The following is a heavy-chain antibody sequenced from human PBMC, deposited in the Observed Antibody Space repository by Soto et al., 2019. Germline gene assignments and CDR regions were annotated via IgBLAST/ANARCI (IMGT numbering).Heavy chain of an antibody. V-gene: IGHV3-74*01. Sequence: GGSLRLSCAASGFTFSSYWMHWVRQAPGKGLVWVSRITSDGSSTTYADSVKGRLTISRDNAKNTLYLQMNSLRDEDTAVYYCAREYSSSRYFDYWGQGTLVTVSS. D-gene: IGHD6-13*01. J-gene: IGHJ4*02. CDR1: GFTFSSYW. CDR2: ITSDGSST. CDR3: AREYSSSRYFDY.